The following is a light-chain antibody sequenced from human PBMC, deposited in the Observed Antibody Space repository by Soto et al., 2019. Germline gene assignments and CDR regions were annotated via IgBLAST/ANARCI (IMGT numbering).Light chain of an antibody. CDR2: DVS. V-gene: IGLV2-11*01. Sequence: QSALTQPRSVSGSPGQSVTISCTGTSSDVGGYNYVSWYQQQSGKAPQFMIYDVSKRPSGVPDRFSGSKSGNTASLTIAGLQAEDEAYYYGSSYAGSYSYVFGTGTKLTVL. CDR3: SSYAGSYSYV. CDR1: SSDVGGYNY. J-gene: IGLJ1*01.